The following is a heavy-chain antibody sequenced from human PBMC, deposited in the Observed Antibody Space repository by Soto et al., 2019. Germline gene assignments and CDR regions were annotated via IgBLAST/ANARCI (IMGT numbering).Heavy chain of an antibody. V-gene: IGHV4-59*08. CDR2: IYYSGST. CDR1: GGSISSYY. D-gene: IGHD6-19*01. CDR3: ASQRIYGSGFDY. Sequence: QVQLQESGPGLVKPSETLSLTCTVSGGSISSYYWSWIRQPPGKGLEWIGYIYYSGSTNYNPSLKSRVTISVDTSKNQFSLKLSSVTAADTAVYYCASQRIYGSGFDYWGQGTLVTVSS. J-gene: IGHJ4*02.